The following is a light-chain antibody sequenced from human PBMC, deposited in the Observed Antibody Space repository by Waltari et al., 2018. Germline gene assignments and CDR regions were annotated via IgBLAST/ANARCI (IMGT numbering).Light chain of an antibody. Sequence: DIQMTQSPSTLSASVGENVTITCRASQSIRSWLAWFQQKPGNAPKVLIYKASKLENGVPARFSGSASGTDFSLTISRLQPDDFATYYCQQYNSYPWTFGQGTKVEVK. CDR1: QSIRSW. CDR2: KAS. V-gene: IGKV1-5*03. CDR3: QQYNSYPWT. J-gene: IGKJ1*01.